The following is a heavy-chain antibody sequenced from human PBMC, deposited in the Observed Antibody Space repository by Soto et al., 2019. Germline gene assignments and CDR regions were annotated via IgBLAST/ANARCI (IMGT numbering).Heavy chain of an antibody. CDR3: ARGVSGNNWFDP. Sequence: QVQLVQSGAEVKKPGSSVKVSCKASGGTFSSYTISWVRQAPGQGLEWMGRIIPILGIANYAQKFQGRVTITADKTTRTAYMELSSLSSEDTAVYYCARGVSGNNWFDPWGQGTLVTVSS. CDR2: IIPILGIA. D-gene: IGHD3-3*01. J-gene: IGHJ5*02. CDR1: GGTFSSYT. V-gene: IGHV1-69*02.